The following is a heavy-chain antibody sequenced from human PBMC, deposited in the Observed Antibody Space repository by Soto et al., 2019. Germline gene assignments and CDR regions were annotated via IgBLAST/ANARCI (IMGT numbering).Heavy chain of an antibody. J-gene: IGHJ5*02. D-gene: IGHD3-22*01. V-gene: IGHV1-24*01. CDR3: ATDNLRSYYYDSSGYSS. CDR2: FDPEDGET. CDR1: GYTLTELS. Sequence: ASVKVSCKVSGYTLTELSMHWVRQAPGKGLEWMGGFDPEDGETIYAQKFQGRVTMTEDTSTDTAYMELSSLRSEDTAVYYCATDNLRSYYYDSSGYSSWGQGTLVPVSS.